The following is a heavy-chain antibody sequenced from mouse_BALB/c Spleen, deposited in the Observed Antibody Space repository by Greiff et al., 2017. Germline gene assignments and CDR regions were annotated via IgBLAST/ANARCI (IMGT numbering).Heavy chain of an antibody. Sequence: VQLKQSGGGLVQPGGSRKLSCAASGFTFSSFGMHWVRQAPEKGLEWVAYISSGSSTIYYADTVKGRFTISRDNPKNTLFLQMTSLRSEDTAMYYCARVGYGYYAMDYWGQGTSVTVSS. CDR2: ISSGSSTI. D-gene: IGHD2-10*02. V-gene: IGHV5-17*02. CDR1: GFTFSSFG. CDR3: ARVGYGYYAMDY. J-gene: IGHJ4*01.